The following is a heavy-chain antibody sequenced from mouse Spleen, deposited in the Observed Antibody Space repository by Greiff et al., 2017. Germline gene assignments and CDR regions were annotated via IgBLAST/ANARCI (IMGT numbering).Heavy chain of an antibody. D-gene: IGHD4-1*01. CDR3: ARSGEYYFDY. J-gene: IGHJ2*01. CDR1: GYSFTGYY. V-gene: IGHV1-42*01. Sequence: VQLQQSGPELVKPGASVKISCKASGYSFTGYYMNWVKQSPEKSLEWIGEINPSTGGTTYNQKFKAKATLTVDKSSSTAYMQLKSLTSEDSAVYYCARSGEYYFDYWGQGTTLTVSS. CDR2: INPSTGGT.